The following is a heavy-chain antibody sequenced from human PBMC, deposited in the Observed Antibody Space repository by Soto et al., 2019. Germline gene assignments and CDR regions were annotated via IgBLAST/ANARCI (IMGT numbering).Heavy chain of an antibody. D-gene: IGHD2-2*01. Sequence: GGSLRLSCAASGFTFDDYAMHWVRQAPGKGLEWVSGISWNSGSIGYADSVKGRFTISRDNAKNSLYLQMNSLRAEDTALYYCAKDAKDIVVVPAAMGYYYYYMDVWGKGTTVTVSS. CDR3: AKDAKDIVVVPAAMGYYYYYMDV. V-gene: IGHV3-9*01. CDR1: GFTFDDYA. CDR2: ISWNSGSI. J-gene: IGHJ6*03.